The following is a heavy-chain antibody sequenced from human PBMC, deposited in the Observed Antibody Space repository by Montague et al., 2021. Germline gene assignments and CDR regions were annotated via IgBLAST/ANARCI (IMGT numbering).Heavy chain of an antibody. CDR1: GDSVSINDAT. CDR3: ARGWQKRFDP. Sequence: CAISGDSVSINDATWNWIRQSPSRGLEWLGRTYYRSKRYNEYAISVKSRITVNPDTSKNQFSLLLNSVTPEDTAVYYCARGWQKRFDPWGQGTLVTVSS. J-gene: IGHJ5*02. V-gene: IGHV6-1*01. CDR2: TYYRSKRYN. D-gene: IGHD5-24*01.